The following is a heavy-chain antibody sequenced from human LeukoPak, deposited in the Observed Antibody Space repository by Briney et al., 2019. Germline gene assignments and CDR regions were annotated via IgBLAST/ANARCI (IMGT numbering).Heavy chain of an antibody. J-gene: IGHJ3*02. D-gene: IGHD6-19*01. V-gene: IGHV3-9*03. CDR3: AKDIGAVAGYAFDI. CDR1: GFTFDDYA. CDR2: ISWNSGSI. Sequence: GGSLGLSCAASGFTFDDYAMHWVRQAPGKGLEWVSGISWNSGSIGYADSVKGRFTISRDNAKNSLYLQMNSLRAEDMALYYCAKDIGAVAGYAFDIWGQGTMVTVSS.